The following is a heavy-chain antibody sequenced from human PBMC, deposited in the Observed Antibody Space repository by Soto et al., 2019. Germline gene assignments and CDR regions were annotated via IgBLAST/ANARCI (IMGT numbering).Heavy chain of an antibody. CDR1: GDTFNFYT. D-gene: IGHD3-10*01. Sequence: QVQLVQSGAEVKKPGSSVKVSCTASGDTFNFYTISWVRQAPGQGLEWMGRIIPLLGMSNYAQNFQGRVTMIADISTSRAYMELSSLRSEDTALYYCATNYGSGSAHFDNWGQGTLVTVSS. CDR3: ATNYGSGSAHFDN. J-gene: IGHJ4*02. V-gene: IGHV1-69*02. CDR2: IIPLLGMS.